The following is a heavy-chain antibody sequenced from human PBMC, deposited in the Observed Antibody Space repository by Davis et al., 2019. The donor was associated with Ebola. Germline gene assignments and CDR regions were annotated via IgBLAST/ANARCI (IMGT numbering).Heavy chain of an antibody. CDR1: GDSVFGKSGA. V-gene: IGHV6-1*01. CDR2: TYYTSKWYN. D-gene: IGHD3/OR15-3a*01. J-gene: IGHJ4*02. Sequence: HSQTLSLTCAISGDSVFGKSGAWNWIRQSPSRGLEWLGRTYYTSKWYNHYASSVKSRTTINPDTSKNQFSLHLNSVTPGDTAVYYCARGWLRTGFDYWGQGTLVTVSS. CDR3: ARGWLRTGFDY.